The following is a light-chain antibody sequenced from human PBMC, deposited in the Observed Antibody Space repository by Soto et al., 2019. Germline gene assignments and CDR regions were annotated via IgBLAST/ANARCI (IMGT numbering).Light chain of an antibody. J-gene: IGLJ1*01. Sequence: SALTQPASVSGSPGQSITISCTGTSSDVGGYNYVSWYQQHPGKAPKLMIYDVSNRPSGVSNRFSGSKSGNTASLTISGLQAEDEADYYCNSFTSSTTPYVFGTGTKVTV. CDR2: DVS. CDR3: NSFTSSTTPYV. V-gene: IGLV2-14*01. CDR1: SSDVGGYNY.